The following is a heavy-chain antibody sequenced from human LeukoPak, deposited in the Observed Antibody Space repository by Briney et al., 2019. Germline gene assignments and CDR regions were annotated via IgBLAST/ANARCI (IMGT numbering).Heavy chain of an antibody. V-gene: IGHV3-64*01. J-gene: IGHJ3*02. CDR1: GFTFSSYA. CDR2: ISSNGGST. CDR3: ARGEVGSFYSGSYLDI. Sequence: GGSLRLSCAASGFTFSSYAMHWVRQAPGKGLEYVSAISSNGGSTYYANSVKGRFTISRDNSKNTLYLQMGSLRAEDMAVYYCARGEVGSFYSGSYLDIWGQGTMVTVSS. D-gene: IGHD1-26*01.